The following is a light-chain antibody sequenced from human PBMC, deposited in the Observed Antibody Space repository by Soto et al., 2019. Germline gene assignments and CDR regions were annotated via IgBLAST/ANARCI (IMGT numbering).Light chain of an antibody. J-gene: IGKJ2*01. CDR1: QSVGSY. CDR3: QNRNNWPPDAT. CDR2: GAS. Sequence: EIVLTQSPATLSLSPGDRVTLSCRASQSVGSYLAWYQQKPGQAPRLLIYGASNRATGIPARFSGSGSGTDFTITISSLEPEDFAVYFCQNRNNWPPDATFGQGTRLEIK. V-gene: IGKV3-11*01.